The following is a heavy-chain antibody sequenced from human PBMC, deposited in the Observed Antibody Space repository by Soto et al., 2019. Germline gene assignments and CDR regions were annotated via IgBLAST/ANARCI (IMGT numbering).Heavy chain of an antibody. V-gene: IGHV1-18*04. CDR2: VRAYDGNT. D-gene: IGHD2-21*02. Sequence: APGKRCSKASGSTGTSNGISWLRPAPGQGLEWMGWVRAYDGNTNYAQKLQGRGTMTTDTSTSTAYMELRSLRSDDTAVYYCARAPNCGGDCYVDYCGQGTLVT. CDR3: ARAPNCGGDCYVDY. J-gene: IGHJ4*02. CDR1: GSTGTSNG.